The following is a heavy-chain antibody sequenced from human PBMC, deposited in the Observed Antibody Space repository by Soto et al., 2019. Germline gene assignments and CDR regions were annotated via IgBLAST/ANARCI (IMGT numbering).Heavy chain of an antibody. J-gene: IGHJ6*02. V-gene: IGHV4-39*07. Sequence: SETLSLTCTVSGDSIRSINNYWGWIRQPPGKGLEWIGNIYYDGSTFYNPSLKSRVTISVDKSKNQFSLHLTSVTAADTAVYYCASSGWSEDFYYYYGMDVWGQGTTVTVSS. D-gene: IGHD6-19*01. CDR2: IYYDGST. CDR1: GDSIRSINNY. CDR3: ASSGWSEDFYYYYGMDV.